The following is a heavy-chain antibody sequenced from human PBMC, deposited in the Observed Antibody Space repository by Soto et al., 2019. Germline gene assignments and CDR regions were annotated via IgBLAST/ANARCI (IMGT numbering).Heavy chain of an antibody. CDR2: ISGSGGST. Sequence: EVQLLESGGGLVQPGGSLRLSCAASGFTFSSYAMSWVRQAPGKGLEWVSAISGSGGSTYYADFVKGRFTISRENSKNTLYLQMNSLRAEDTAVYYCAKGECWYLAFDIWRQGTMVTVSS. CDR3: AKGECWYLAFDI. CDR1: GFTFSSYA. D-gene: IGHD2-15*01. J-gene: IGHJ3*02. V-gene: IGHV3-23*01.